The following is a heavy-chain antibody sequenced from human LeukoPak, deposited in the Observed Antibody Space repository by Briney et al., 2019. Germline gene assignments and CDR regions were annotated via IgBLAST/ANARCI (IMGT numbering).Heavy chain of an antibody. D-gene: IGHD3-10*01. Sequence: SETLSLTCTVSGGSISSGDYYWSWIRQPPGKGLEWIGYIYYSGSTYYNPSLKSRVTISVDTSKNQFSLKLSSVTAADTAVHYCARNYYGSGSALFDYWGQGTLVTVSS. CDR2: IYYSGST. CDR1: GGSISSGDYY. V-gene: IGHV4-30-4*01. CDR3: ARNYYGSGSALFDY. J-gene: IGHJ4*02.